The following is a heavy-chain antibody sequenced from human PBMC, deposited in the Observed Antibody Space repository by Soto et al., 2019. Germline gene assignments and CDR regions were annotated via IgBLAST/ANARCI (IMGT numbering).Heavy chain of an antibody. CDR1: GFSLSTSGVG. CDR3: ARNRGYYYGMDV. Sequence: SGPTLVNPTQTLTLTCTFSGFSLSTSGVGVGWIRQPPGKALEWLALIFWNDDKRYSPSLKSRLAITKDTSKNKVVLTMTNMDPVDTAKYYRARNRGYYYGMDVWGQGTTVTVSS. J-gene: IGHJ6*02. CDR2: IFWNDDK. V-gene: IGHV2-5*01.